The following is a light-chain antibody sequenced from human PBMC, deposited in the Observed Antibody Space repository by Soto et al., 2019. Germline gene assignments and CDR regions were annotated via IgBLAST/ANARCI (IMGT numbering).Light chain of an antibody. CDR2: DAS. CDR3: QQRSQWPPMT. V-gene: IGKV3-11*01. Sequence: IVLTQSPATLSLSPWERAHLSFRSSQSVSSYLAWYQQKPGQAPRLLIYDASNRATGIPARFSGSGSGTDFTLTISSLEPEDVAVYYCQQRSQWPPMTFGQGTQLEIK. CDR1: QSVSSY. J-gene: IGKJ5*01.